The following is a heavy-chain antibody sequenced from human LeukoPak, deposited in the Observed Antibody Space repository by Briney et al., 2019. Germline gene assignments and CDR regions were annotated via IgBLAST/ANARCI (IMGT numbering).Heavy chain of an antibody. V-gene: IGHV4-39*07. CDR1: GGSISISNYY. CDR3: ARERRLPASFDY. CDR2: IYYSGST. Sequence: SETLSLTCTVSGGSISISNYYWGWIRQPPGKGLEWIGSIYYSGSTYYNPSLKSRVTMSVDTSKNQFSLKLSSVTAADTAVYYCARERRLPASFDYWGQGTLVTVSS. J-gene: IGHJ4*02. D-gene: IGHD4-17*01.